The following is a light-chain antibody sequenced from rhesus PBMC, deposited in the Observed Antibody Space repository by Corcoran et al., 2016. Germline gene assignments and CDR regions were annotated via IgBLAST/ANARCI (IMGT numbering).Light chain of an antibody. J-gene: IGLJ1*01. CDR1: SSDVGGYNY. V-gene: IGLV2-13*02. CDR3: SSYASSSTFI. Sequence: QAAPTQPPSVSGSPGQSVTISCTGTSSDVGGYNYVSWYQQHPGKAPKLMIYEVSKRPSGVSDRFSGSKSGNTASLTISGLQAEDEADYYCSSYASSSTFIFGGGTRLTVL. CDR2: EVS.